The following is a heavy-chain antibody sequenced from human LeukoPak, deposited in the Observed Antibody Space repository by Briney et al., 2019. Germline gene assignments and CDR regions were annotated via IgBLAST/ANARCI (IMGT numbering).Heavy chain of an antibody. Sequence: GGSLRLSCAASGFTFSSYAMSWVRQAPGKGLEWVSAISGSGGSTYYADSVKGRFTISRDNSKNTLYLQMNSLRAEDTAVYYCAKGYCSSGSCYSPPGFDPWGQGTLVTVSS. J-gene: IGHJ5*02. CDR3: AKGYCSSGSCYSPPGFDP. CDR1: GFTFSSYA. CDR2: ISGSGGST. D-gene: IGHD2-15*01. V-gene: IGHV3-23*01.